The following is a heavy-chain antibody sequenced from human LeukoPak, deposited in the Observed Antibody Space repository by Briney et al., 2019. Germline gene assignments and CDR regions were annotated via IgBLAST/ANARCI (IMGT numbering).Heavy chain of an antibody. CDR3: AKAQSIQLWLQGFDP. V-gene: IGHV3-30*18. CDR2: ISYDGSNK. D-gene: IGHD5-18*01. Sequence: PGGSLRLSCAASGFTFSSYGMHWVRQAPGKGLEWVAVISYDGSNKYYADSVKGRFTISRDNSKNTLYLQMNSLRAEDTAVYYCAKAQSIQLWLQGFDPWGQGTLVTVSS. J-gene: IGHJ5*02. CDR1: GFTFSSYG.